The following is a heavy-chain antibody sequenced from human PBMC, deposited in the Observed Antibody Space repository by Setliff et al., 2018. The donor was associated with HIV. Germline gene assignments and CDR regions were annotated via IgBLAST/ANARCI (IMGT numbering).Heavy chain of an antibody. CDR3: ASAGSGTRAPPRY. CDR2: IFYSGST. D-gene: IGHD1-1*01. CDR1: GGSFSGYY. V-gene: IGHV4-59*01. Sequence: ASETLSLTCAVYGGSFSGYYWSWIRQPPGEGLEWIGYIFYSGSTNYNPSLKSRVTISLDTSKNQFSLKLTSVTAADTAVYYCASAGSGTRAPPRYWGQGTLVTVSS. J-gene: IGHJ4*02.